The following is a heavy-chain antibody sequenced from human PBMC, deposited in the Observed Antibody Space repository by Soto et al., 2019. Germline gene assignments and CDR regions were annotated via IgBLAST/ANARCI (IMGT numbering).Heavy chain of an antibody. CDR3: ARVAGGYDSFDY. D-gene: IGHD5-12*01. Sequence: SVKVSCKASGGTFSSYAISWVGQAPGQGLEWMGGIIPIFGTANYAQKFQGRVTITADESTSTAYMELSSLRSEDTAVYYCARVAGGYDSFDYWGQGTLVTVSS. CDR1: GGTFSSYA. J-gene: IGHJ4*02. V-gene: IGHV1-69*13. CDR2: IIPIFGTA.